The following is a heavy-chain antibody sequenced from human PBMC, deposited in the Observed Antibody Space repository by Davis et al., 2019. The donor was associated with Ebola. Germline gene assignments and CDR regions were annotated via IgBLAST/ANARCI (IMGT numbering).Heavy chain of an antibody. D-gene: IGHD3-22*01. V-gene: IGHV4-61*01. CDR3: ASSWVNSSGYPFDY. J-gene: IGHJ4*02. CDR2: IYYSGST. CDR1: GGSVSSGSYY. Sequence: PSETLSLTCTVSGGSVSSGSYYWSWIRQPPGKGLEWIGYIYYSGSTNYNPSLKSRVTISVDTSKNQFSLKLSSVTAADTAVYYCASSWVNSSGYPFDYWGQGTLVTVSS.